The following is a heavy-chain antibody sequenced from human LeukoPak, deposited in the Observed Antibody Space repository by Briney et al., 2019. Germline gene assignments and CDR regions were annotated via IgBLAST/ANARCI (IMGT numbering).Heavy chain of an antibody. Sequence: GASVKVSCKASGYTFTSYAMNWVRQAPGQGLEWMGRIIPIFGTANYAQKFQGRVTITADKSTSTAYMELSSLRSEDTAVYYCASSLGIAAAGTSAYWGQGTLVTVSS. CDR2: IIPIFGTA. V-gene: IGHV1-69*06. CDR3: ASSLGIAAAGTSAY. D-gene: IGHD6-13*01. CDR1: GYTFTSYA. J-gene: IGHJ4*02.